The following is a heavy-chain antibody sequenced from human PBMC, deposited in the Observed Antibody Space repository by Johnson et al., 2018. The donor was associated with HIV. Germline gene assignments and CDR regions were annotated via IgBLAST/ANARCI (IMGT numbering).Heavy chain of an antibody. J-gene: IGHJ3*01. V-gene: IGHV3-30-3*01. CDR3: ARDRAGRVVPIY. D-gene: IGHD2-15*01. CDR1: GFTFSSYA. Sequence: QVQLVESGGGVVQPGGSLRLSCAASGFTFSSYAMHWVRQAPGKGLEWVAVISYDGSNKYYADSVKGRFTISRDNSKNTLYLQMNSLRAEDTAVYYCARDRAGRVVPIYWGQGTMVTVSS. CDR2: ISYDGSNK.